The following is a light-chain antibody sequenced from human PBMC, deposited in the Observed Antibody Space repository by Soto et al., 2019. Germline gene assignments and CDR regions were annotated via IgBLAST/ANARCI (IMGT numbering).Light chain of an antibody. CDR3: SSYAGSNNPWV. Sequence: QSVLTQPPSASGSPGQSVTISCTGTSSDVGAYNYVCWYQQHPGKAPKLIIYEVTKRPSGVSDRFSGSKSGNTASLTVTGLQAEDEADYYCSSYAGSNNPWVFGGGTKLTVL. V-gene: IGLV2-8*01. CDR2: EVT. J-gene: IGLJ3*02. CDR1: SSDVGAYNY.